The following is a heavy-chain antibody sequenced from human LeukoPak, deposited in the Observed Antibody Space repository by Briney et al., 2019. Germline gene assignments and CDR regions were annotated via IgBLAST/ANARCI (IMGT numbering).Heavy chain of an antibody. Sequence: SETLSLTCAVYGGSFSGYYWSWIRQPPGKGLEWIGEINHSGSTNYNPSLKSRVTISVDTSKSQFSLKLSSVTAADTAVYYCARALDCSGGSCYRLDYWGQGTLVTVSS. CDR1: GGSFSGYY. CDR3: ARALDCSGGSCYRLDY. D-gene: IGHD2-15*01. V-gene: IGHV4-34*01. CDR2: INHSGST. J-gene: IGHJ4*02.